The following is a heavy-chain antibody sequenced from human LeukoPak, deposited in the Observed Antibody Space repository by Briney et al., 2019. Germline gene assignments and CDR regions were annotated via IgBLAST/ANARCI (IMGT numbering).Heavy chain of an antibody. CDR3: ARQHDFWSGFYY. CDR2: ISDSGTI. Sequence: SQTLSLTCSVSGGSISSYYWSWVRQSPAKGLEWIGHISDSGTINYNPSLESRIIVSLDTSKNQFYLNLTSVTAADTAVYYCARQHDFWSGFYYWGQGTLVTVST. CDR1: GGSISSYY. D-gene: IGHD3-3*01. V-gene: IGHV4-59*08. J-gene: IGHJ4*02.